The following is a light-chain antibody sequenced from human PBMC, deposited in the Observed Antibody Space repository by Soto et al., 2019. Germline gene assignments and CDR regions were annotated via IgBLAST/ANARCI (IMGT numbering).Light chain of an antibody. CDR3: QQYNSSPST. Sequence: DIVLTQSSGTLSLPLVESPTLSCRASRRIVSSNLAWYQQKPGQAPRLLIYGASGRATGVPDRFSGSGSGTDFTLTISRLEPEDFAVYYCQQYNSSPSTFGQGTRLEIK. V-gene: IGKV3-20*01. CDR1: RRIVSSN. J-gene: IGKJ5*01. CDR2: GAS.